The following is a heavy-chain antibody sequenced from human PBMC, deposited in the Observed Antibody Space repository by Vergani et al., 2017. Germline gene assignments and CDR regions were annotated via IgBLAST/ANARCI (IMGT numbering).Heavy chain of an antibody. J-gene: IGHJ2*01. CDR3: ARDVPYNDYRNEEFDR. CDR1: GGSISSGDYY. V-gene: IGHV4-30-4*01. Sequence: QVQLQESGPGLVKPSQTLSLTCTVSGGSISSGDYYWSWIRQPPGKGLEWIGYIYYSGSTYYNPSLKSRVTISVDTSKNQFSLKLSSVTAADTAVYYCARDVPYNDYRNEEFDRWGRGTLVTVSS. D-gene: IGHD1-1*01. CDR2: IYYSGST.